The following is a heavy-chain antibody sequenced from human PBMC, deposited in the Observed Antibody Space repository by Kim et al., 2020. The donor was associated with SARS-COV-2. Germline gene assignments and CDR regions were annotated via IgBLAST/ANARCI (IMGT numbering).Heavy chain of an antibody. J-gene: IGHJ4*02. CDR3: ARDTAMSDTEPDFDN. D-gene: IGHD5-18*01. Sequence: GGSLRLSCAASGFTFGDYWMHWIRQVPGKGLVWVSRIYNDGTITTYAGSVMGRFTISRDNARNTLSLQMNSLRADDTAVYYCARDTAMSDTEPDFDNWGLGTLVTVSS. CDR2: IYNDGTIT. V-gene: IGHV3-74*03. CDR1: GFTFGDYW.